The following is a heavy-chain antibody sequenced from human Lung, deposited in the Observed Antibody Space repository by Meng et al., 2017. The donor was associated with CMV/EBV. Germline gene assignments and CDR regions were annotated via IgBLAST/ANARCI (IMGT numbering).Heavy chain of an antibody. V-gene: IGHV3-21*06. CDR1: GLSFNRHS. D-gene: IGHD1-1*01. Sequence: GESXKISCAGSGLSFNRHSLNWVRQTPGKGLEWVSRISGTSDYTWYADSVKGRFTISRDNARSSLYLQMNSLRPEDTAVYYCASWNDIDDYMYSFDYWGQG. J-gene: IGHJ4*02. CDR2: ISGTSDYT. CDR3: ASWNDIDDYMYSFDY.